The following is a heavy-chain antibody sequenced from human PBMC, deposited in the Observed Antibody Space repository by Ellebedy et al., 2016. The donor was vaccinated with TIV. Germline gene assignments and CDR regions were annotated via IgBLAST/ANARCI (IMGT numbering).Heavy chain of an antibody. V-gene: IGHV3-7*01. CDR2: IRQDGGDK. CDR3: ASDGSYGDYASPAHALTF. D-gene: IGHD4-17*01. CDR1: GFSFSNYW. J-gene: IGHJ3*01. Sequence: GGSLRLSCAASGFSFSNYWMSRVRQAPGQGLEWVANIRQDGGDKYYVDSVKGRFTISRDNAKNSLYLQMNSLRAEDTAVYYCASDGSYGDYASPAHALTFWGQGTMVTVSS.